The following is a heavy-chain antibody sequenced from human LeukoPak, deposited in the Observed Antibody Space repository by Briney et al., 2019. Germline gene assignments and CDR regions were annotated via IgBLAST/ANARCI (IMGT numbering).Heavy chain of an antibody. CDR3: ARVSLGLSLWATLAYCGGDCYLQDY. D-gene: IGHD2-21*02. V-gene: IGHV1-18*01. CDR1: GYTFTSYG. J-gene: IGHJ4*02. Sequence: ASVKVSCKASGYTFTSYGISWVRQAPGQGLEWMGWISAYNGNTNYAQKLQGRVTMTTDTSTSTAYMELRSLRSDDTAVYYCARVSLGLSLWATLAYCGGDCYLQDYWGQGTQVTVSS. CDR2: ISAYNGNT.